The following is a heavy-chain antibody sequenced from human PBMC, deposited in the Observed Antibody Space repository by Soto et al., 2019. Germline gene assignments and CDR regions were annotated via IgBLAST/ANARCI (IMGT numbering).Heavy chain of an antibody. CDR1: SGSFSGYY. V-gene: IGHV4-31*11. Sequence: SETLALTCAVYSGSFSGYYWSWIRQHPGKGLEWIGYIYYSGSTYYNPSLKSRVTISVDTSKNQFSLKLSSVTAADTAVYYCARASGWYDNWFDPWGQGTLVTVSS. J-gene: IGHJ5*02. D-gene: IGHD6-19*01. CDR2: IYYSGST. CDR3: ARASGWYDNWFDP.